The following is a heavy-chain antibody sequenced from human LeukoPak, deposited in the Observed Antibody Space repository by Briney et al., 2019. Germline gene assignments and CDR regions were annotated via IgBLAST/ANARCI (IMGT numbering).Heavy chain of an antibody. D-gene: IGHD2-2*01. CDR3: ARVEDIVVVPAAMYY. J-gene: IGHJ4*02. V-gene: IGHV1-18*01. Sequence: ASVKVSCKASGYTFTSYGISWVRQAPGQGLEWMGWISAYNGNTNYAQKLQGRVTMTTDTSTSTAYMELRSLRSDDTAVYYCARVEDIVVVPAAMYYWGQGTLVTVSS. CDR1: GYTFTSYG. CDR2: ISAYNGNT.